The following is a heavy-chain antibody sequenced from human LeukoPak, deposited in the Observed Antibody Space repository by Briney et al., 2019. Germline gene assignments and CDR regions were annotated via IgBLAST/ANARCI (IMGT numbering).Heavy chain of an antibody. J-gene: IGHJ4*02. CDR2: INPNSGGT. Sequence: ASVRVSSTASGYTFTGYYMHWVRQAPGQGLEWMGWINPNSGGTNYAQKFQGRVTMTRDTSISTAYMELSRLRSDDTAVYYCARDYYGSGSYCGWGQGTLVTVSS. D-gene: IGHD3-10*01. CDR1: GYTFTGYY. V-gene: IGHV1-2*02. CDR3: ARDYYGSGSYCG.